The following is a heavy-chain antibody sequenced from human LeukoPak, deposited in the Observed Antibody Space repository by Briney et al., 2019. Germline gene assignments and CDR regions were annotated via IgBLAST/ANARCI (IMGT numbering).Heavy chain of an antibody. CDR1: GFSFSTSS. D-gene: IGHD1-14*01. CDR3: AREDSYNTSPSYYYYYMDV. V-gene: IGHV3-48*01. J-gene: IGHJ6*03. CDR2: ISSSSSTI. Sequence: GGSLRLSCAASGFSFSTSSMSWVRQVPGKGLEWVSYISSSSSTIYYADSVKGRFTISRDNVKNSLYLQMISLRAEDTAVYYCAREDSYNTSPSYYYYYMDVWGKGTTVTVSS.